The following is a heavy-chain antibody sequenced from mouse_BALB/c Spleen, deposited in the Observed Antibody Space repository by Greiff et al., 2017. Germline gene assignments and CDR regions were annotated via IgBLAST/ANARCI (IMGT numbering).Heavy chain of an antibody. CDR3: ARWGGNYWYFDV. CDR2: ISYSGST. CDR1: GYSITSDYA. Sequence: EVKLQQSGPGLVKPSQSLSLTCTVTGYSITSDYAWNWIRQFPGNKLEWMGYISYSGSTSYNPSLKSRISITRDTSKNQFFMQLNSVTTEDTATYYCARWGGNYWYFDVWGAGTTVTVSS. V-gene: IGHV3-2*02. J-gene: IGHJ1*01.